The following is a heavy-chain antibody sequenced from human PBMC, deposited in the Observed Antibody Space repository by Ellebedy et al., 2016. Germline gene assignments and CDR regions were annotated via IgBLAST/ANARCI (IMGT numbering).Heavy chain of an antibody. Sequence: ASVKVSXKASGYTFTSDDISWVRQAPGQGLEWMGWINPNSGGTNYAQKFQGRVTMTRDTSISTAYMELSSLRSEDTAVYYCARDQRAVAGKDYYYYGMDVWGQGTTVTVSS. V-gene: IGHV1-2*02. CDR1: GYTFTSDD. J-gene: IGHJ6*02. D-gene: IGHD6-13*01. CDR2: INPNSGGT. CDR3: ARDQRAVAGKDYYYYGMDV.